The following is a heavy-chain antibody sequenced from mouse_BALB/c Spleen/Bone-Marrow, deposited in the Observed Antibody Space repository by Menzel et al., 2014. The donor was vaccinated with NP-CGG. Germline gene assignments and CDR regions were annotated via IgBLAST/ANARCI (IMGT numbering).Heavy chain of an antibody. Sequence: EVQLVESGGGLVQPGGSLRLSCTTSGFTFTDYYMSWVRQPPGKALEWLAFIRNKAYGYTTEYSASVRGRFTISRDNSQSILYLQVNTLRAEDSATYYCARFPMDYWGQGTSVTVSS. CDR1: GFTFTDYY. V-gene: IGHV7-3*02. CDR2: IRNKAYGYTT. CDR3: ARFPMDY. J-gene: IGHJ4*01.